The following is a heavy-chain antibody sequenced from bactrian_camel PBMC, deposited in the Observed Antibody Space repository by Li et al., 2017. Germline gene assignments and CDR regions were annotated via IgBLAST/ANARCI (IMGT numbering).Heavy chain of an antibody. CDR2: INSGGGTT. CDR1: GFTFSDYT. J-gene: IGHJ4*01. V-gene: IGHV3S40*01. Sequence: DVQLVESGGDLVRPGGSLRLSCAASGFTFSDYTMTWVRQAPGKGLEWVSTINSGGGTTYYSDSVRGRFTVSRDNAKNTAYLQMNSLQSEDTAVYYCTTPTRPGGIEYGYWGQGTQVTVS. CDR3: TTPTRPGGIEYGY.